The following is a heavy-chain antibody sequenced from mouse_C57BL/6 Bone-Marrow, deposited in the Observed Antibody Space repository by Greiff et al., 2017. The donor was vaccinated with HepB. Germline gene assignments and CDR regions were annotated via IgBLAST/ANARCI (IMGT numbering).Heavy chain of an antibody. Sequence: VQLQQSGAELVKPGASVKLSCKASGYTFTEYTIHWVKQRSGQGLEWIGWFYPGSGSIKYNEKFKDKATLTADKSSSTVYMELSRLTSEDSAVYFCARHECDYEGGPYYAMDYWGQGTSVTVSS. D-gene: IGHD2-4*01. CDR2: FYPGSGSI. CDR1: GYTFTEYT. J-gene: IGHJ4*01. CDR3: ARHECDYEGGPYYAMDY. V-gene: IGHV1-62-2*01.